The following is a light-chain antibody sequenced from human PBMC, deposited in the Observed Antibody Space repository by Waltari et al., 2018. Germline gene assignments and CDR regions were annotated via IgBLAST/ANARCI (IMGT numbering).Light chain of an antibody. Sequence: EILMTQSPATLSVSPGERATLSCRASQSVSSNLAWYQQNPGQAPRLLIYGASTSATGIPARFRGSGSGTEFTLTISSMQSEDFAVYYCQQYNNWPLTFGGGTKVEIK. CDR3: QQYNNWPLT. CDR1: QSVSSN. CDR2: GAS. J-gene: IGKJ4*01. V-gene: IGKV3-15*01.